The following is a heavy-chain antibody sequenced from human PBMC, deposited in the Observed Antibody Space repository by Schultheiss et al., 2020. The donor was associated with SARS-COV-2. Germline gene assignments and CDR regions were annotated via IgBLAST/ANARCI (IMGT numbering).Heavy chain of an antibody. CDR2: IYYSGST. D-gene: IGHD3/OR15-3a*01. V-gene: IGHV4-39*07. Sequence: SETLSLTCTVSGGSISSGSYYWGWIRQPPGKGLEWIGSIYYSGSTYYNPSLKSRVTISVDTSKNQFSLKLSSVTAADTAVYYCARGDGLGFDYWGQGTLVTVSS. CDR1: GGSISSGSYY. J-gene: IGHJ4*02. CDR3: ARGDGLGFDY.